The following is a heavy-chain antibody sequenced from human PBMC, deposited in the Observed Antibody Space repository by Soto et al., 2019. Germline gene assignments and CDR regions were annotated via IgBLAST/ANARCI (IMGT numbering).Heavy chain of an antibody. CDR3: ARVGVGHYEFAY. Sequence: EVQLVESGGALVQPGGSLRLSCAASGFTFSSYWMHWVRQVPVEGLVWVSRIKTDGSSTSYADSVKGRFTISRDNAKNTMYLQMNSLGAEDTAVYYCARVGVGHYEFAYWGQGTLVTVSS. J-gene: IGHJ4*02. CDR2: IKTDGSST. V-gene: IGHV3-74*01. D-gene: IGHD3-16*01. CDR1: GFTFSSYW.